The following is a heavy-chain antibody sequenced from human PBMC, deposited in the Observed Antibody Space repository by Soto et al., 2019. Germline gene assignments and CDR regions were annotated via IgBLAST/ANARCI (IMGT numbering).Heavy chain of an antibody. Sequence: AGSLRLSCAASGFTFSTYWMSWVRQAPGKGLEWVANIKEDGSEKYYVDSVEGRFTISRDNAKNSLYLQMTSLRAEDTALYYCARGWGYFDSSGFPYLYAMDVWGQGTTVTVSS. CDR2: IKEDGSEK. D-gene: IGHD3-22*01. CDR3: ARGWGYFDSSGFPYLYAMDV. CDR1: GFTFSTYW. J-gene: IGHJ6*02. V-gene: IGHV3-7*01.